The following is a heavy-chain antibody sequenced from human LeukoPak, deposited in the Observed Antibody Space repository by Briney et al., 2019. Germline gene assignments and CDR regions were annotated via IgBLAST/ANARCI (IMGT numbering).Heavy chain of an antibody. J-gene: IGHJ4*02. D-gene: IGHD3-16*01. CDR3: ARGSMGFWDFDY. CDR1: GYTFTGYY. Sequence: ASVKVPCKASGYTFTGYYMHWVRQAPGQGLEWMGRINPNSGGTNYAQKFQGRVTMTRDTSISTAYMELSRLRSDDTAVYYCARGSMGFWDFDYWGQGTLVTVSS. CDR2: INPNSGGT. V-gene: IGHV1-2*06.